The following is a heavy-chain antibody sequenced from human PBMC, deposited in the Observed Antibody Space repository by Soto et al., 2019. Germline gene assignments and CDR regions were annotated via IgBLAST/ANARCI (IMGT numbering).Heavy chain of an antibody. V-gene: IGHV4-59*01. D-gene: IGHD5-12*01. CDR2: IYYSGST. CDR1: GGSISSCY. CDR3: ARYGYSGYDWWGTFDY. Sequence: SETLSLTCTVSGGSISSCYWSWIRQPPGKGLEWIGYIYYSGSTNYNPSLKSRVTISVDTSKNQFSLKLSSVTAADTAVYYCARYGYSGYDWWGTFDYWGQGTLVTVSS. J-gene: IGHJ4*02.